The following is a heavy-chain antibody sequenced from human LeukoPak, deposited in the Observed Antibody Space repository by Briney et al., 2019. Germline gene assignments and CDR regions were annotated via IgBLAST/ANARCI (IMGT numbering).Heavy chain of an antibody. CDR1: GGTFSSYA. V-gene: IGHV1-69*13. J-gene: IGHJ4*02. Sequence: ASVKVSCKASGGTFSSYAISWVRQAPGQGLEWMGGIIPIFGTANYAQKFQGRVTITADESTSTAYMELSSLRSEDTAVYYCAGVGPGARHEDPYYFDYWGQGTLVTVSS. CDR3: AGVGPGARHEDPYYFDY. D-gene: IGHD4/OR15-4a*01. CDR2: IIPIFGTA.